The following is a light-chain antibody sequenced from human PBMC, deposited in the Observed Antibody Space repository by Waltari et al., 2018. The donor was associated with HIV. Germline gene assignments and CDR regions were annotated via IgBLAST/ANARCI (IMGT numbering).Light chain of an antibody. V-gene: IGLV2-11*01. J-gene: IGLJ3*02. CDR3: CSYADDYTWV. CDR2: DVN. Sequence: QSALTQPRSVSGSLGQSVTISCTGTRSDVGDYNYVSWYHQHPGKAPKLMIFDVNKRPSGVPDRFSGSKSGNTASLTISGLQAEDEADYYCCSYADDYTWVFGGGTKLTVL. CDR1: RSDVGDYNY.